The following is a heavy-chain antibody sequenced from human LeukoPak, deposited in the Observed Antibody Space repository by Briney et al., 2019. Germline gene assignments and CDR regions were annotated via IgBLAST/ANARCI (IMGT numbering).Heavy chain of an antibody. CDR3: ARAGEYCSSTSCSYDYDYYGMDV. CDR1: GFTVSSDY. CDR2: IYSGGST. J-gene: IGHJ6*02. Sequence: QPGGSLRLSCAASGFTVSSDYMSWVRQAPGKGLEWVSVIYSGGSTYYADSVKGRFTISRDNSKNTLYLQMNSLRAEDTAVYYCARAGEYCSSTSCSYDYDYYGMDVWGQGTTVTVSS. D-gene: IGHD2-2*01. V-gene: IGHV3-53*05.